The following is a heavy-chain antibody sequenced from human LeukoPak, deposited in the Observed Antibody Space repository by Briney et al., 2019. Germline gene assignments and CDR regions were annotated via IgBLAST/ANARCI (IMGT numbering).Heavy chain of an antibody. CDR2: ISSNGGST. CDR1: GFTFSSYA. CDR3: VKDSSSWYGFPHFDY. J-gene: IGHJ4*02. Sequence: EPGGSLRLSCSASGFTFSSYAMHWVRQAPGKGLXXXXAISSNGGSTYYADSVKGRFTISRDNSKNTLYLQMSSLRAEDTAVYYCVKDSSSWYGFPHFDYWGQGTLVTVSS. D-gene: IGHD6-13*01. V-gene: IGHV3-64D*06.